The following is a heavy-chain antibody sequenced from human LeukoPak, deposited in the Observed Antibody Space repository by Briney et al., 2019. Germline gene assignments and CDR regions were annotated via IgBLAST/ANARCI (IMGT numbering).Heavy chain of an antibody. Sequence: GGSLRLSWAASGFTFSSYSINWVRQAPGKWLEWVSSISSTSNYIYYADSVKGRFTISRDNAKKSLYLQMNSLRAEDTAVYYCGRALCYYDSSGYALAYWGQGNLVPVSS. CDR1: GFTFSSYS. D-gene: IGHD3-22*01. V-gene: IGHV3-21*01. CDR2: ISSTSNYI. CDR3: GRALCYYDSSGYALAY. J-gene: IGHJ4*02.